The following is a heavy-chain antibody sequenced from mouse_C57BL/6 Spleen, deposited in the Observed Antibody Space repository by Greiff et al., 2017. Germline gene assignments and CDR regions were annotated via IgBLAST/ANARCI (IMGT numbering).Heavy chain of an antibody. CDR3: ARYAGYGSSYGWYFDV. J-gene: IGHJ1*03. CDR1: GFTFSDFY. D-gene: IGHD1-1*01. V-gene: IGHV7-1*01. CDR2: SRNKANDDTT. Sequence: EVKVVESGGGLVQSGRSLRLSCATSGFTFSDFYMEWVRQAPGKGLEWIAASRNKANDDTTEYSASVKGRFIVSRDTSQSILYLQMNALRAEDTAVYYCARYAGYGSSYGWYFDVWGTGTTVTVSS.